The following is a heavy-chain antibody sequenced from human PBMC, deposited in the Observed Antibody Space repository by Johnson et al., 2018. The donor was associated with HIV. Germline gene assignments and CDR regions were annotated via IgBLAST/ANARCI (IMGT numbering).Heavy chain of an antibody. CDR3: ARGGSQSPYAFDI. D-gene: IGHD3-10*01. J-gene: IGHJ3*02. CDR1: KFTFSNYT. CDR2: IGTAGDT. V-gene: IGHV3-13*01. Sequence: VQLMESGGGLVQPGGSQRLSCAASKFTFSNYTIHWVRQATGKGLEWVSTIGTAGDTYYPGSVKGRFTISRENAKNSLYLQMNSLRAGDTAVYYCARGGSQSPYAFDIWGQGTMVTVSS.